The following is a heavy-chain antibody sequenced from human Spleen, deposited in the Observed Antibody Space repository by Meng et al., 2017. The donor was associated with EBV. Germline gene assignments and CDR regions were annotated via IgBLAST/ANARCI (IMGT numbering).Heavy chain of an antibody. V-gene: IGHV4-39*07. CDR2: IYYSGST. J-gene: IGHJ4*02. Sequence: QLQLQESGPGLVRPSXTLXLTCTVSGGAISSSTYSWGWIRQPPGKGLEWIGSIYYSGSTYYNPSLKSRVTISVDTSKNHFSLKVTSVTAADTAVYYCASIAAAGNYWGQGTMVTVSS. D-gene: IGHD6-13*01. CDR1: GGAISSSTYS. CDR3: ASIAAAGNY.